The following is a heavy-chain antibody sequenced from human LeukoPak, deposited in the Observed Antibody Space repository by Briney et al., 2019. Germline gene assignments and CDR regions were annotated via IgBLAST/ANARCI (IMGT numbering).Heavy chain of an antibody. Sequence: GGSLRLSCAASGFTFSDYNMRWIRQAPGKGLEWVSSISSSSSYIYYADSVKGRFTISRDNAKNSLYLQMNSLRADDTAVYYCAMKAVPRPRLYDAFDFWGQGTVVTVSS. CDR3: AMKAVPRPRLYDAFDF. CDR1: GFTFSDYN. V-gene: IGHV3-21*04. D-gene: IGHD2-2*02. CDR2: ISSSSSYI. J-gene: IGHJ3*01.